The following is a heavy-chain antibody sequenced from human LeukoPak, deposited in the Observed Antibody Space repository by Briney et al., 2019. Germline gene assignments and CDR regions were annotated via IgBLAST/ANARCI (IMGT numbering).Heavy chain of an antibody. Sequence: ASVKVSCKASGFTFTSSAVQWVRQARGQRLEWIGWIVVGSGNTNYAQKFQERVTITRDMSTSTAYMELSSLRSEDTAAYYCAADGSGSYFHYYYGMDVWGQGTTVTVSS. D-gene: IGHD3-10*01. V-gene: IGHV1-58*01. CDR2: IVVGSGNT. J-gene: IGHJ6*02. CDR1: GFTFTSSA. CDR3: AADGSGSYFHYYYGMDV.